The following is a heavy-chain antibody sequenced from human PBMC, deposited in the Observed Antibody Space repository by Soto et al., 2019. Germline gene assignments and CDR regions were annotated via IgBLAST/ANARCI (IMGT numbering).Heavy chain of an antibody. CDR2: STHTGYT. CDR3: ARSGEHPLDF. CDR1: GYTFTSYV. D-gene: IGHD3-10*01. Sequence: QVQLVQSGPEVKKPGASVKVSCKTSGYTFTSYVINWVRQAPGQGLEWMGFSTHTGYTNYAQKFQGRVALTTDSSTSTAYMEVRGLRSDDTAVYYCARSGEHPLDFWGQGTPVTVSS. J-gene: IGHJ4*02. V-gene: IGHV1-18*01.